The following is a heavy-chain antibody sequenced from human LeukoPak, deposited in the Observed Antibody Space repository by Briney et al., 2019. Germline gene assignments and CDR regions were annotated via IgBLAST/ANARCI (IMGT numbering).Heavy chain of an antibody. D-gene: IGHD6-13*01. CDR1: GGTFSSYA. Sequence: VASVKASCKASGGTFSSYAISWVRQAPGQGLEWMGRIIPIFGIANYAQKFQGRVTITADKSTSTAYMELSSLRSEDTAVCYCARDDDSSSWYFDYWGQGTLVTVSS. CDR2: IIPIFGIA. J-gene: IGHJ4*02. CDR3: ARDDDSSSWYFDY. V-gene: IGHV1-69*04.